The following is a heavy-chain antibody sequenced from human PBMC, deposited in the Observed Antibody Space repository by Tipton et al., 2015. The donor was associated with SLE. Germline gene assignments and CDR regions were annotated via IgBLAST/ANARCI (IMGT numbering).Heavy chain of an antibody. CDR3: ARLQWFRRGGWFDP. CDR1: GGSISSYY. Sequence: LRLSCTVSGGSISSYYWSWIRQPPGKGLEWIGYIYYSGSTNYNPSLKSRVTISVDTSKNQFSLKLSSVTAADTAVYYCARLQWFRRGGWFDPWGQGTLVTVSS. J-gene: IGHJ5*02. CDR2: IYYSGST. D-gene: IGHD3-10*01. V-gene: IGHV4-59*12.